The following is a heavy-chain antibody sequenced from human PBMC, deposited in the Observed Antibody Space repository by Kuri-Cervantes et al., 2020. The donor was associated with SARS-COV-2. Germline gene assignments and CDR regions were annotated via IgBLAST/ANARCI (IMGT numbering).Heavy chain of an antibody. CDR2: ISAYNGNT. D-gene: IGHD3-3*01. Sequence: ASVKVSCKASGGTSSSYGISWVRQAPGQGLEWMGWISAYNGNTNYAQKLQGRVTITADKSTSTAYMELSSLRSEDTAVYYCASTGYDFWSHRGSVDYWGQGTLVTVSS. V-gene: IGHV1-18*01. CDR1: GGTSSSYG. J-gene: IGHJ4*02. CDR3: ASTGYDFWSHRGSVDY.